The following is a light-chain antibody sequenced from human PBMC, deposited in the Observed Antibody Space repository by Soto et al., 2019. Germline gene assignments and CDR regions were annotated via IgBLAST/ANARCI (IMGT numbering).Light chain of an antibody. CDR2: AAS. CDR3: QQSYSTPDT. CDR1: QSISDY. Sequence: DIQMTQSPSSLSASVGDRVTITCRASQSISDYLNWYQQKPGKAPKLLIYAASSLQSGVPSRFSGSGSGTDFTLTISSLQPEDFATYYCQQSYSTPDTFGQGTKVEIK. V-gene: IGKV1-39*01. J-gene: IGKJ1*01.